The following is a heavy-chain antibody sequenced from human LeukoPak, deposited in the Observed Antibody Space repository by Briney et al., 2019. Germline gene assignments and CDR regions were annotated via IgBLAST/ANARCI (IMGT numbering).Heavy chain of an antibody. CDR2: INAGNGNT. V-gene: IGHV1-3*01. Sequence: ASVKDSCKASGYTFTSYAMDWVRQAPGQRLEWMGWINAGNGNTKYSQKFQGRVTITRDRSASTVYMELSSLRSEDTAVYYCARADRDGMDVWGQGTTVTVSS. J-gene: IGHJ6*02. CDR3: ARADRDGMDV. CDR1: GYTFTSYA.